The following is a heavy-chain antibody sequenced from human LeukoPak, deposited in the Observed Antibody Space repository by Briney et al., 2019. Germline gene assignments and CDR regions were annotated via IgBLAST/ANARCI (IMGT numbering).Heavy chain of an antibody. J-gene: IGHJ4*02. CDR3: TRDALFGSGRTHLDF. D-gene: IGHD3-10*01. CDR1: EFTFNRYW. CDR2: IKHDGSEA. V-gene: IGHV3-7*04. Sequence: GGSLRLSCAASEFTFNRYWMSWVRQAPGKGLEWVANIKHDGSEAHYVDSVKGRFTISRDNAKNSLSLQMISLNVDDTGVYFCTRDALFGSGRTHLDFWSQGILVSVSS.